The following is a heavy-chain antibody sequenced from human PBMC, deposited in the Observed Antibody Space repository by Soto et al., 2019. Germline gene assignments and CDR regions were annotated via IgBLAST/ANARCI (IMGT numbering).Heavy chain of an antibody. CDR3: ARVGTYGSGSYDAFDI. J-gene: IGHJ3*02. D-gene: IGHD3-10*01. V-gene: IGHV3-30-3*01. CDR2: ISYDGSNK. CDR1: GFTFCSYA. Sequence: QVQLVESGGGVVQPGRSLRLSCAASGFTFCSYAMHWVRQAPGKGLEWVAVISYDGSNKYYADSVKGRFTISRDNSKNTLYLQMNSLRAEDTAVYYCARVGTYGSGSYDAFDIWGQGTMVTVSS.